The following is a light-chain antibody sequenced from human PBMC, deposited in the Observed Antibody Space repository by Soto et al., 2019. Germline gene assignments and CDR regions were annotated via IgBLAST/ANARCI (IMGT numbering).Light chain of an antibody. CDR1: HDISNY. J-gene: IGKJ4*01. CDR3: QQYDNLPLT. CDR2: DAS. V-gene: IGKV1-33*01. Sequence: DIQMTQSPSSLSAYVGDRVSITWQASHDISNYLNWYQHKVGKAPKLLIYDASNLETGVPSRFSGSGSGTDFTFTISSLQPEDIATYYCQQYDNLPLTFGGGTKVDIK.